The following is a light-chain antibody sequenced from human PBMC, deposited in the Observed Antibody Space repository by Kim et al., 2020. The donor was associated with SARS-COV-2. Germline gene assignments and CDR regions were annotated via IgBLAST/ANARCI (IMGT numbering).Light chain of an antibody. CDR3: QQYNSYPWT. J-gene: IGKJ1*01. CDR2: DAS. CDR1: QSISNW. V-gene: IGKV1-5*01. Sequence: ASVGDRVPITCRASQSISNWLAWYQQKPGKAPKFLIYDASNLESGVPSRFSGSGSGTEFTLTISSLQPDDFATYYCQQYNSYPWTFGQGTKVDIK.